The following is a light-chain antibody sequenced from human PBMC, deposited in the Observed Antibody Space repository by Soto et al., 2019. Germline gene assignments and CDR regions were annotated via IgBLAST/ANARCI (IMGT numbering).Light chain of an antibody. J-gene: IGKJ5*01. V-gene: IGKV3-11*01. CDR3: QQRSNWPPT. CDR2: DVS. CDR1: QSVTIY. Sequence: VLTQSPATLSVSAGEGVTLSWRASQSVTIYLAWYQKKSGQPPRLLSYDVSKRATGIPARFSGSGSGTEFNLNIASLEPEDSEFYFCQQRSNWPPTFGQGTRLEIK.